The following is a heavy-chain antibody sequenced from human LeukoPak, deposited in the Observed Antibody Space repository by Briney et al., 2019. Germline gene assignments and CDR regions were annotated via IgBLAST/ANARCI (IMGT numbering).Heavy chain of an antibody. CDR2: ISSSGSTT. CDR1: GFTFSSYE. J-gene: IGHJ4*02. V-gene: IGHV3-48*03. Sequence: PGGSLRLSCAASGFTFSSYEMNWVRQAPGKGLEWVSYISSSGSTTYYADSVKGRFTISRDNAKNSLYLQMNSPRAEDTAVYYCARDGSKGYYFDYWGQGTLVTVSS. D-gene: IGHD5-24*01. CDR3: ARDGSKGYYFDY.